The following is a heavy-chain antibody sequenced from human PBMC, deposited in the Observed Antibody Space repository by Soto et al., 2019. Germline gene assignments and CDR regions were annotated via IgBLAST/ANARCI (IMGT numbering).Heavy chain of an antibody. J-gene: IGHJ5*02. Sequence: PSETLSLTCDVYGGSFSSYSLSWIRQPPGMGLEWIGYVFHTGSTNYNPSLKSRVTISVDTSKNQFSLKLSSVTAADTAVYYCARERGRDSSGWPRNNWFDPWGQGTLVTVSS. CDR1: GGSFSSYS. D-gene: IGHD6-19*01. V-gene: IGHV4-59*12. CDR3: ARERGRDSSGWPRNNWFDP. CDR2: VFHTGST.